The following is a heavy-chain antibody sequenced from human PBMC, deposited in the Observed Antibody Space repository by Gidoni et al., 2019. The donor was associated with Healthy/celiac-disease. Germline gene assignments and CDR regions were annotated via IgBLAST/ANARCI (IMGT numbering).Heavy chain of an antibody. J-gene: IGHJ6*02. CDR2: IYYSGST. Sequence: QLQLQESGPGLVKPSETLSLTCTVSGGSISSRSDYWGWIRQPPGKGLEWIGIIYYSGSTYYNPSLKSRVTISVDTSKNQFSLKLSSVTAADTAVYYCARLSLNDYYYYGMDVWGQGTTVTVSS. D-gene: IGHD1-1*01. V-gene: IGHV4-39*01. CDR3: ARLSLNDYYYYGMDV. CDR1: GGSISSRSDY.